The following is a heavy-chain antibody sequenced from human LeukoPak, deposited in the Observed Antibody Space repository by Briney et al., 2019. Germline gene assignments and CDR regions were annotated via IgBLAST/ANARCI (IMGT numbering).Heavy chain of an antibody. CDR3: AREGYNWSHFDY. Sequence: SVKVSCKASGGTFSSYAISWVRQAPGQGLEWMGRIIPIFGTANYAQKFQGRVTITTDESTSTAYMELSSLRSEDTAVYYCAREGYNWSHFDYWGQGTLVTVSS. CDR1: GGTFSSYA. CDR2: IIPIFGTA. D-gene: IGHD1-20*01. V-gene: IGHV1-69*05. J-gene: IGHJ4*02.